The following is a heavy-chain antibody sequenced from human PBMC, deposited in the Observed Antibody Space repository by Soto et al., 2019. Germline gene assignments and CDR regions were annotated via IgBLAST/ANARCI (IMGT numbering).Heavy chain of an antibody. CDR2: INAGNGNT. D-gene: IGHD3-16*02. CDR3: VRDLGDYIWGSYRENHYFDY. J-gene: IGHJ4*02. CDR1: GYTFTSYA. V-gene: IGHV1-3*01. Sequence: ASVKVSCKASGYTFTSYAMHWVRQAPGQRLEWMGWINAGNGNTKYSQKFQGRVTITRDTSASTAYMELSSLRSEDTAVYYCVRDLGDYIWGSYRENHYFDYGGQGTLVTVSS.